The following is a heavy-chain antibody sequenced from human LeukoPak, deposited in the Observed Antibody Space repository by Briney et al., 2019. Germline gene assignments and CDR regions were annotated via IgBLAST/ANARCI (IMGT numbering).Heavy chain of an antibody. CDR2: INPNSGGT. CDR3: ARGQQLPRNWFDP. D-gene: IGHD6-13*01. V-gene: IGHV1-2*02. CDR1: GYTFTGYY. J-gene: IGHJ5*02. Sequence: GASVKVSCKASGYTFTGYYMHWVRQAPGQGLEWMGWINPNSGGTNYAQKFQGRVTMIRDTSISTAYMELSRLRSDDTAVYYCARGQQLPRNWFDPWGQGTLVTVSS.